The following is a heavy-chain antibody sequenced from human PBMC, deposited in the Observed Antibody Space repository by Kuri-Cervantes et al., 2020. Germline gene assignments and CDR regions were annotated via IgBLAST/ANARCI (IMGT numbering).Heavy chain of an antibody. J-gene: IGHJ6*02. D-gene: IGHD5-24*01. CDR3: AGDDRRDGYVRDV. CDR1: GGSFSGYY. Sequence: SQTLSLTCAVYGGSFSGYYWRWIRQPPGKGLEWIGEINHSGSTNYNPSLKGRVTISVDTSKNQLSLKLSSVTAADTAVYYCAGDDRRDGYVRDVWGQGTTVTVSS. V-gene: IGHV4-34*01. CDR2: INHSGST.